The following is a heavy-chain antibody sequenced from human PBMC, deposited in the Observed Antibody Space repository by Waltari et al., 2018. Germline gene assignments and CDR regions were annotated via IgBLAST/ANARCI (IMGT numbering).Heavy chain of an antibody. CDR3: ASFYYDSSGYHSFYYYYYYMDV. CDR1: GGSISSSSYY. V-gene: IGHV4-39*07. CDR2: IYYSGST. J-gene: IGHJ6*03. Sequence: QLQLQESGPGLVKPSETLSLTCTVSGGSISSSSYYWGWIRQPPGKGLEWIGSIYYSGSTYYNPSLKSRVTISVDTSKNQFSLKLSSVTAADTAVYYCASFYYDSSGYHSFYYYYYYMDVWGKGTTVTISS. D-gene: IGHD3-22*01.